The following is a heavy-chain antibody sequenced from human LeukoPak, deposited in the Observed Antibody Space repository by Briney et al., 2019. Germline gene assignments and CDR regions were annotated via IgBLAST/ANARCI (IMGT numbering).Heavy chain of an antibody. CDR3: ARGLIVVVPAASYYYYGMDV. J-gene: IGHJ6*04. D-gene: IGHD2-2*01. CDR2: INNSGST. CDR1: GGSFSGYY. Sequence: PSETLSLTCAVYGGSFSGYYWSWIRQPPGKGLEWIGEINNSGSTNYNPSLKSRVTISVDTSKNQFSLKLSSVTAADTAVYYCARGLIVVVPAASYYYYGMDVWGKGTTVTVSS. V-gene: IGHV4-34*01.